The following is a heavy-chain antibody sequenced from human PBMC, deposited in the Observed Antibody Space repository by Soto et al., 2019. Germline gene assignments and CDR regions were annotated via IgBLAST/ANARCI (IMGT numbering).Heavy chain of an antibody. CDR3: AKDAALATGIAAN. D-gene: IGHD6-25*01. Sequence: VASVKVSCKASGGTFSSYTISWVRQAPGQGLEGMGRIIPTLGIANYAQKFQGRVTITADKSTSTAYMELSSLRSEDTAVYYCAKDAALATGIAANWGQGTLVTVSS. J-gene: IGHJ4*02. CDR1: GGTFSSYT. V-gene: IGHV1-69*04. CDR2: IIPTLGIA.